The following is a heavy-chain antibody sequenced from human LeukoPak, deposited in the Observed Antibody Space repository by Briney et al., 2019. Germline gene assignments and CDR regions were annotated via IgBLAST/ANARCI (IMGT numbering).Heavy chain of an antibody. CDR1: GGSFSGYY. D-gene: IGHD3-10*01. J-gene: IGHJ4*02. CDR3: ARRNYYYGSGSGPWFDY. V-gene: IGHV4-34*01. Sequence: SETLSLTCAVYGGSFSGYYWSWIRQPPGKGLEWIGEINHSGSTNYNPSLKSRVTISVDTSKNQFSLKLSSVTAADTAVYYCARRNYYYGSGSGPWFDYWGQGTLVTVSS. CDR2: INHSGST.